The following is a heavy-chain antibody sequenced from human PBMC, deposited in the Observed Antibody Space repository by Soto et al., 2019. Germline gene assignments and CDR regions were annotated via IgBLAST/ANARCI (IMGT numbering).Heavy chain of an antibody. D-gene: IGHD3-3*01. V-gene: IGHV3-30-3*01. CDR3: ARDWSGLYYYYGMDV. J-gene: IGHJ6*02. CDR2: ISYDGSNK. CDR1: GFTFSSYA. Sequence: GGSLRLSCAASGFTFSSYAMHWVRQAPGKGLEWVAVISYDGSNKYYADSVKGRFTISRDNSKNTLYLQMNSLRAEDTAVYYCARDWSGLYYYYGMDVWGQGTTVTVSS.